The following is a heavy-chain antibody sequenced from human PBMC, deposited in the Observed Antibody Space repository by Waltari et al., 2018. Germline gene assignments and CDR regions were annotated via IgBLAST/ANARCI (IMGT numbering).Heavy chain of an antibody. J-gene: IGHJ4*02. Sequence: QVQLVESGGGVVQPGKSLRLSCVAYGFSLSNSGMHWVRQTPGRGLEWVALTWSDGSVEYYADSVRGRFTVSRDNSKNILYLDMDSLRVDDTATYYCAKDAFGNTYLDYWGQGTLVTVSS. D-gene: IGHD3-10*01. CDR3: AKDAFGNTYLDY. V-gene: IGHV3-33*03. CDR2: TWSDGSVE. CDR1: GFSLSNSG.